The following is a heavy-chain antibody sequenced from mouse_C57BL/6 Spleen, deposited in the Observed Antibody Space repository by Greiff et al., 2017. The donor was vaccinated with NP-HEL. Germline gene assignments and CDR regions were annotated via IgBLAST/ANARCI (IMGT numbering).Heavy chain of an antibody. J-gene: IGHJ3*01. D-gene: IGHD2-2*01. CDR1: GYAFSSYW. V-gene: IGHV1-80*01. CDR2: IYPGDGDT. CDR3: TRNGYLPWFAY. Sequence: QVQLKQSGAELVKPGASVKISCKASGYAFSSYWMNWVKQRPGKGLEWIGQIYPGDGDTNYNGKFKGKATLTADKSSSTAYMQLSSLTSEDSAVYFGTRNGYLPWFAYWGQGTLVTVCA.